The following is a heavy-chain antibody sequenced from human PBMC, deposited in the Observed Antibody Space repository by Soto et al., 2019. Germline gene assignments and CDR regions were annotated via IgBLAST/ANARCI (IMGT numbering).Heavy chain of an antibody. CDR1: GFTFSSYE. Sequence: GGSLRLSCAASGFTFSSYEMNWVRQAPGKGLEWVSYISSSGSTIYYADSVKGRFTISRDNAKNSLYLQMNSLRAEDTAVYYCVRDQYYYDSSGYPRYDAFDIWGQGTMVTVSS. CDR3: VRDQYYYDSSGYPRYDAFDI. D-gene: IGHD3-22*01. CDR2: ISSSGSTI. V-gene: IGHV3-48*03. J-gene: IGHJ3*02.